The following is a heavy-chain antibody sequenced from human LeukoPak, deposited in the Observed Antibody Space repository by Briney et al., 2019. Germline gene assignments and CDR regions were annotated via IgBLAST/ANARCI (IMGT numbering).Heavy chain of an antibody. V-gene: IGHV3-30*03. Sequence: PGGSLRLSCAASGFTFSSYGMHWVRQAPGKGLEWVAVISYDGSNKYYADSVKGRFTISRDNSKNTLYLQMNSLRAEDTAVYYCARRAGAYPHPYDYWGQGTLVTVS. D-gene: IGHD3-16*01. CDR1: GFTFSSYG. CDR3: ARRAGAYPHPYDY. J-gene: IGHJ4*02. CDR2: ISYDGSNK.